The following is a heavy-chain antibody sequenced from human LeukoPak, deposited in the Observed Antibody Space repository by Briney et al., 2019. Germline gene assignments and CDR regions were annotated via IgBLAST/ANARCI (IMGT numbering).Heavy chain of an antibody. J-gene: IGHJ4*02. CDR3: ARDNIAASYYFDY. CDR1: GGSFSGYH. D-gene: IGHD6-25*01. Sequence: SETLSLTCAVYGGSFSGYHWSWIRQPPGKGLEWIGEIDRFGSTKYNSSLKSRVTISIDTSKNQFSLKLSSVTAADTAVYYCARDNIAASYYFDYWGQGTLVTVSS. CDR2: IDRFGST. V-gene: IGHV4-34*01.